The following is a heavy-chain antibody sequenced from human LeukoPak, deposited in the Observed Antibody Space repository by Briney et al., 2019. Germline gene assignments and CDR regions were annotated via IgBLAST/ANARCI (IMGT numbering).Heavy chain of an antibody. CDR1: RGSISSSSYY. D-gene: IGHD3-22*01. J-gene: IGHJ4*02. CDR2: IYYSGST. CDR3: ARLRRLYDSSGYPSDY. V-gene: IGHV4-39*01. Sequence: SETLSLTCTVSRGSISSSSYYWGWIRQTPGKGLEWIGSIYYSGSTYYNPSPKSRVTISVHTSKTQFSLKLSSVTAADTAVYYCARLRRLYDSSGYPSDYWGQGTLVTVSS.